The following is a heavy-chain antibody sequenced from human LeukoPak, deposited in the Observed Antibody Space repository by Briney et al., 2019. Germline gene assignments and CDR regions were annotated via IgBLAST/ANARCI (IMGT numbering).Heavy chain of an antibody. CDR3: AKDPLGGGSSLINWFDS. CDR1: EFTFRSFA. Sequence: TRGSLRLSCGASEFTFRSFAMSWVRQAPGKGLEWVSTITSSGDNTYYTDSVKGRFTISRDNSDNTLFLQMNSLRDEDTAVYYCAKDPLGGGSSLINWFDSWGQGVWVTVSS. CDR2: ITSSGDNT. J-gene: IGHJ5*01. D-gene: IGHD1-26*01. V-gene: IGHV3-23*01.